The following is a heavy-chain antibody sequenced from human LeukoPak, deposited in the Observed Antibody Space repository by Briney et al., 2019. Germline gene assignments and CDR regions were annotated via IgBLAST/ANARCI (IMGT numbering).Heavy chain of an antibody. CDR2: INHSGIT. CDR1: GGSFSGYY. Sequence: PSEALSLTCAVYGGSFSGYYWSWIRQPPGKALDWIGEINHSGITNYNPSLTSRVTISVDTSTNQFSLNLSAATAADTAVYYCARGKAQGGARDGYKDYWGQGTLVTVSS. D-gene: IGHD5-24*01. V-gene: IGHV4-34*01. CDR3: ARGKAQGGARDGYKDY. J-gene: IGHJ4*02.